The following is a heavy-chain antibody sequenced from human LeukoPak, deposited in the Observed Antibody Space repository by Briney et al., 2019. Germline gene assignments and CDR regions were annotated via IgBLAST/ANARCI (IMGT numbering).Heavy chain of an antibody. J-gene: IGHJ4*02. V-gene: IGHV3-21*01. CDR1: GFPFSSYG. CDR3: AKGGRTTAELIDY. Sequence: PGGSLRLSCASSGFPFSSYGMHWVRQAPGKGLEWVSSISSSSSFIYYADSVKGRFTISRDNAKNSLYLQMNSLRAEDAAVYYCAKGGRTTAELIDYWGQGTLVTVSS. CDR2: ISSSSSFI. D-gene: IGHD4-17*01.